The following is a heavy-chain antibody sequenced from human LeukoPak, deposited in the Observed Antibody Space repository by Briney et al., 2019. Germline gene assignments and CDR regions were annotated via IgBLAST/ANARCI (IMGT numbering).Heavy chain of an antibody. J-gene: IGHJ4*02. D-gene: IGHD5-12*01. V-gene: IGHV3-23*01. CDR2: ISDGGGST. CDR1: GFTFSGYA. CDR3: AKDWSGYDGGYFDY. Sequence: PGGSLRLSCAASGFTFSGYAMSWVRQAPGKGLEWVSTISDGGGSTYYADSVKGRFTISRDNTKNTLYLQMNSLRAEDTAVYYCAKDWSGYDGGYFDYWGQGTLVTVSS.